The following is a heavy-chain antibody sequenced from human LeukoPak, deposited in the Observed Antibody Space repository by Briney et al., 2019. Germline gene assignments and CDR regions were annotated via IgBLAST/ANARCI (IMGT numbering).Heavy chain of an antibody. Sequence: GGSLRLSCAASGFTFSSYAMHWVRQAPGKGLEWVAVISYDGSNKYYADSVKGRFTISRDNSKNTLYLQMNSLRAEDTAVYYCARGRVDSGYDLNYWGQGTLVTVSS. V-gene: IGHV3-30-3*01. CDR2: ISYDGSNK. J-gene: IGHJ4*02. D-gene: IGHD5-12*01. CDR1: GFTFSSYA. CDR3: ARGRVDSGYDLNY.